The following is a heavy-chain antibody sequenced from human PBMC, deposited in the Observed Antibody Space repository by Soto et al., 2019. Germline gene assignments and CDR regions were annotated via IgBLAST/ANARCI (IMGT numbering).Heavy chain of an antibody. CDR2: IFPMYGTP. CDR3: ARDDEYQILEFAARDI. D-gene: IGHD2-15*01. Sequence: QVLLVQSGAEVKKPGSSVKVSCKASGGAFSRYAISWVRQAPGQGLEWVGGIFPMYGTPVYAQKLQGRVTLTADEAPTTAYMELSGLRYEDTAVYYFARDDEYQILEFAARDIWGQGTMVTVSS. CDR1: GGAFSRYA. J-gene: IGHJ3*02. V-gene: IGHV1-69*01.